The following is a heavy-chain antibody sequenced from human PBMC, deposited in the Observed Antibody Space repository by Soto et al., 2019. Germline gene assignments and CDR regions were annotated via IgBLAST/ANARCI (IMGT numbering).Heavy chain of an antibody. Sequence: QVQLVQSGAEVKKPGSSVKVSCKASGGTFSSYAISWVRQAPGQGLEWMGGIIPIFGTANYAQKFQGSVRITADEPTSTADMELSSLRSEDTAVYYCARGLTTWEGWDGMDVWGQGTTVTVSS. CDR2: IIPIFGTA. CDR3: ARGLTTWEGWDGMDV. D-gene: IGHD4-4*01. V-gene: IGHV1-69*01. J-gene: IGHJ6*02. CDR1: GGTFSSYA.